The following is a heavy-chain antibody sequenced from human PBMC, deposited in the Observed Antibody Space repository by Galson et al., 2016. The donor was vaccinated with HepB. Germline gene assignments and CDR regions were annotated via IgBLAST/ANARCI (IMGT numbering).Heavy chain of an antibody. CDR1: VGSISCNHR. Sequence: ETLSLTCAVSVGSISCNHRWTWVRQPQGKGLEWIGEIYQRGSTNYNPSIKSRVNITVDKSKNQFSLKLISVTAADTAVYYCVGFGLGGCGTGICPPWGQGTLVTVSA. CDR2: IYQRGST. J-gene: IGHJ4*02. D-gene: IGHD2-8*02. CDR3: VGFGLGGCGTGICPP. V-gene: IGHV4-4*02.